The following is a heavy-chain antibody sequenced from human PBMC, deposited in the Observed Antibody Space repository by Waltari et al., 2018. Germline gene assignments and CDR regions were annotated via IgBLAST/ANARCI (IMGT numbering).Heavy chain of an antibody. D-gene: IGHD1-1*01. CDR3: AREFGDGYNYDAFDI. CDR2: IYYSGST. V-gene: IGHV4-59*11. CDR1: GGSISSHY. J-gene: IGHJ3*02. Sequence: QVQLQESGPGLVKPSETLSLTCTVSGGSISSHYWSWIRQPPGKGLEWIGYIYYSGSTNYNPSLKSRVTISVDTSKNQFSLKLSSVTAADTAVYYCAREFGDGYNYDAFDIWGQGTMVTVSS.